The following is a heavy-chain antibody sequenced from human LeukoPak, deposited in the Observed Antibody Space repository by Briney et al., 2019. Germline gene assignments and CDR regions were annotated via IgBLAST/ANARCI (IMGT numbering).Heavy chain of an antibody. J-gene: IGHJ4*02. CDR1: GFTFSSYS. CDR3: ARDHYDFWSGYYIFDY. V-gene: IGHV3-48*01. D-gene: IGHD3-3*01. Sequence: GGSLRLSCAASGFTFSSYSMNWVRQAPGKGLEWVSYISSSSSTIYYADSVQGRFTISRDNAKNSLYLQMNSLRAEDTAVYYCARDHYDFWSGYYIFDYWGQGTLVTVSS. CDR2: ISSSSSTI.